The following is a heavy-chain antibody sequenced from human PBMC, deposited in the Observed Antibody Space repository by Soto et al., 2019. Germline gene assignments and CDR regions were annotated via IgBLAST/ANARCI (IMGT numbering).Heavy chain of an antibody. CDR2: INPNSGGT. Sequence: QVQLVQSGAEVKKPGASVKVSCKASGYTFTGYYMHWVRQAPGQGLEWMGWINPNSGGTNYAQKFQGWVNMTRDTSISRAYMELSRLRSDDTAVYYCERGPRHSRVVVVAATAWGWFYPWGQGTLVTVSS. CDR1: GYTFTGYY. V-gene: IGHV1-2*04. J-gene: IGHJ5*02. D-gene: IGHD2-15*01. CDR3: ERGPRHSRVVVVAATAWGWFYP.